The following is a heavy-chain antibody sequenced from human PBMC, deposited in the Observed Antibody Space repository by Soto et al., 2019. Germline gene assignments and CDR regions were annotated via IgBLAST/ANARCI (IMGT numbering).Heavy chain of an antibody. J-gene: IGHJ6*03. CDR3: ARGDCVGGTCYSLAGSFYCYMDV. Sequence: EVQLVESGGGLVQPGGSLRLSCAASGFTFSNYWMYWVRQAPGKGLVWVSRINSDGSVSSYADSVKGRLTISRDNVKNTLYLQMDSLRAEDTAVYYCARGDCVGGTCYSLAGSFYCYMDVWGKGTTVTVFS. D-gene: IGHD2-15*01. CDR1: GFTFSNYW. V-gene: IGHV3-74*01. CDR2: INSDGSVS.